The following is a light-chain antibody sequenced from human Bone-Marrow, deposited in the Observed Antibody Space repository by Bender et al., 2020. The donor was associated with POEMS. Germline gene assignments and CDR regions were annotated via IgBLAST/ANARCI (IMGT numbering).Light chain of an antibody. CDR2: EVT. CDR3: GSYTNSSPYV. Sequence: QSALTQPASVSGSPGQSVTISCTGTSNDVGSYNVISWYQQHPGKAPQLLIFEVTKRPSGISLRFSGSKSGNTASLTISGLQAEDEADYYCGSYTNSSPYVFGTGTKVTVL. V-gene: IGLV2-23*02. CDR1: SNDVGSYNV. J-gene: IGLJ1*01.